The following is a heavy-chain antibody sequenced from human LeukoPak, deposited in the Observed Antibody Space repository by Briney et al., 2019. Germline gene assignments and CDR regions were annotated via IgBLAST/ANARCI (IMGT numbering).Heavy chain of an antibody. CDR3: ARDGGSYSGSAFDY. D-gene: IGHD1-26*01. Sequence: GGSLRLSCAASGFTFSNYAMSWVRQAPGKGLEWVSSISSSSSYIYYADSVKGRFTISRDNAKNSLYLQMNSLRAEDTAVYYCARDGGSYSGSAFDYWGQGTLVTVSS. J-gene: IGHJ4*02. V-gene: IGHV3-21*01. CDR2: ISSSSSYI. CDR1: GFTFSNYA.